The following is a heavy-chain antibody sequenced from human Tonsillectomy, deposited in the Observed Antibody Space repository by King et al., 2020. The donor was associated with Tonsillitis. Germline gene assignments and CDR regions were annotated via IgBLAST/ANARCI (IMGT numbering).Heavy chain of an antibody. J-gene: IGHJ4*02. CDR2: IWYDGSNK. CDR3: ARTSDTAAPADY. Sequence: VHLVESGGGVVQPGRSLRLSCAASGFTFTNYGMHWVRQAPGKGLEWVAIIWYDGSNKYYGDSVKGRFTLSRDNSKNTVYLQMSSLRAEDTAVYYCARTSDTAAPADYWGQGTLVTGSS. V-gene: IGHV3-33*01. D-gene: IGHD5-18*01. CDR1: GFTFTNYG.